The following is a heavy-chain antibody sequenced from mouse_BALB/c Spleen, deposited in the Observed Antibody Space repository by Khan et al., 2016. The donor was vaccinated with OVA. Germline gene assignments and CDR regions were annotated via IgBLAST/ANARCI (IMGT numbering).Heavy chain of an antibody. CDR3: TNGNYGWFAY. CDR2: ISSAATYT. Sequence: EVELVESGGGLVEPGGSLKLSCAASGFTFSSFVMSWVRQTPEKRLEWVATISSAATYTYYPASVKGRFTISRDHAKNTLYLPMNSLRSDDTAIYYCTNGNYGWFAYWGQGTLVTVST. V-gene: IGHV5-9-1*01. J-gene: IGHJ3*01. D-gene: IGHD2-1*01. CDR1: GFTFSSFV.